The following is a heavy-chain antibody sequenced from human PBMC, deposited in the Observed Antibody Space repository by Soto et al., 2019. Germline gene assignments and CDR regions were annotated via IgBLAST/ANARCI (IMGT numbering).Heavy chain of an antibody. Sequence: ASVKVSCKASGYTFTNYGISWVRQAPGQGLEWMGWISAYNGNTNHTQKLQGRVTMTTDTSTSTAYMELRSLRSDDTAVYYCARDLRYFEWLLSKLDSWGQGTLVTVSS. CDR1: GYTFTNYG. V-gene: IGHV1-18*01. J-gene: IGHJ4*02. D-gene: IGHD3-9*01. CDR2: ISAYNGNT. CDR3: ARDLRYFEWLLSKLDS.